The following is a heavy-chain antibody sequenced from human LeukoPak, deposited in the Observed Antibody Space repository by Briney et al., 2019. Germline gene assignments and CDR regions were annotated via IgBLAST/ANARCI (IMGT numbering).Heavy chain of an antibody. CDR1: GFTFNTYG. Sequence: PGGSLRLSCAASGFTFNTYGMYWVRQAPGKGLEWVAFIRFDGSDKYYADSLKGRFTISRDNSKNTLYLQMNSLRAEDSAVYYCAKDSSYYYFDYWGQGTLVAVSS. D-gene: IGHD3-10*01. CDR3: AKDSSYYYFDY. V-gene: IGHV3-30*02. CDR2: IRFDGSDK. J-gene: IGHJ4*02.